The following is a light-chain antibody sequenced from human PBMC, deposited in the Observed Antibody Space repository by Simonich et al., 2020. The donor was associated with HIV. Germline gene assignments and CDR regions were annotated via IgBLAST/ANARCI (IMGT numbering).Light chain of an antibody. J-gene: IGKJ1*01. V-gene: IGKV1-NL1*01. CDR3: QQYYSTPPWT. CDR1: QCISNS. Sequence: DIQMTQSPSSLSASVGDRVTITCRANQCISNSLAWYQQKPGKAPKLLLYAASRLESGVPFRFSGSGSGTDYTLTISNLQPEDFATYYCQQYYSTPPWTFGQGTKVEIK. CDR2: AAS.